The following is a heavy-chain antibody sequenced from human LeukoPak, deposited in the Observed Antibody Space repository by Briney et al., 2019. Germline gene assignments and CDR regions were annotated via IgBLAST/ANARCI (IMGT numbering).Heavy chain of an antibody. V-gene: IGHV3-21*01. CDR2: ISSSSSYI. CDR1: GFTFSSYG. J-gene: IGHJ4*02. Sequence: GGSLRLSCAASGFTFSSYGMNWVRQAPGKGLEWVSSISSSSSYIYYADSVKGRFTISRDNAKNSLYLQMNSLRAEDTAVYYCARGRSTAFRIAVADTPPFFDYWGQGTLVTVSS. D-gene: IGHD6-19*01. CDR3: ARGRSTAFRIAVADTPPFFDY.